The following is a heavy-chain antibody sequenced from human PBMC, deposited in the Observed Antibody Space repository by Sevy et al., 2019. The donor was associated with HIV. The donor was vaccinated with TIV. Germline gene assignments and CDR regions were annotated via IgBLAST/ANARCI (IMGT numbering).Heavy chain of an antibody. Sequence: SETLSLTCTVSGGSISSSSYYWGWIRQPPGKGLEWIGSIYYSGSTYYNPSLKGRVTISVDTSKNQFSLKLSSVTAADTAVYYCARRRGIAAAGTVLDYWGQGTLVTVSS. D-gene: IGHD6-13*01. J-gene: IGHJ4*02. CDR1: GGSISSSSYY. CDR3: ARRRGIAAAGTVLDY. CDR2: IYYSGST. V-gene: IGHV4-39*01.